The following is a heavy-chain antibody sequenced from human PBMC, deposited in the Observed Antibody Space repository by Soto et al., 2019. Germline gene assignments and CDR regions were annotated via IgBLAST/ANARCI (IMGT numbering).Heavy chain of an antibody. D-gene: IGHD5-12*01. J-gene: IGHJ4*02. V-gene: IGHV3-48*03. CDR3: PREGGDGYHLNC. Sequence: EVQLVESGGGLVQPGGSLRLSCAASGFTFSSYEMNWVRQAPGKGLEWVSDVSSSGSTIYYADSVKGRVTISRDNAKNTRSLQMNTLRAEALAVYDCPREGGDGYHLNCWGQGSLVTVSS. CDR2: VSSSGSTI. CDR1: GFTFSSYE.